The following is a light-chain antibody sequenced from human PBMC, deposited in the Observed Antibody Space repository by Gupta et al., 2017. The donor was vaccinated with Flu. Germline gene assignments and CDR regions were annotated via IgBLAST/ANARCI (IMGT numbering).Light chain of an antibody. J-gene: IGKJ1*01. V-gene: IGKV1-5*03. Sequence: DTVTITCRVSQKISTWLTWYQHRPGKPPKLLIYRASILESGVPSRFSGSGSGSEFALTITSLQPEDSAVYYCQQYNSYSPWTFGPGTKVEIK. CDR1: QKISTW. CDR2: RAS. CDR3: QQYNSYSPWT.